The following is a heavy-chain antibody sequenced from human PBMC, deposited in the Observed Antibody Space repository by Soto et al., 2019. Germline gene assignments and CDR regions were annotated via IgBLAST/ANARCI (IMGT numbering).Heavy chain of an antibody. CDR2: IYHSGST. CDR3: ARDGAVMGVVVPAAIYYYGMDV. D-gene: IGHD2-2*01. Sequence: TLSLTCAVSGYSISSGYYWGWIRQPPGKGLEWIGSIYHSGSTYYNPSLKSRVTISVDTSKNQFSLKLSSVTAADTAVYYCARDGAVMGVVVPAAIYYYGMDVWGQGTTVTVSS. J-gene: IGHJ6*02. V-gene: IGHV4-38-2*02. CDR1: GYSISSGYY.